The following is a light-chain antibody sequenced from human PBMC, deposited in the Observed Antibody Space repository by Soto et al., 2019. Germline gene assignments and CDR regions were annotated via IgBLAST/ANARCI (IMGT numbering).Light chain of an antibody. CDR1: SSNIGAGYD. CDR3: QSYDSSLSAWV. J-gene: IGLJ3*02. CDR2: GDN. Sequence: QSVLTQPPSVSGAPGQRVTISCTGSSSNIGAGYDVHWYQQLPGTAPKLLIYGDNNRPSGGPDRFSGSKSGTSASLAITGLQAEDEADYYCQSYDSSLSAWVFGGGTKLTVL. V-gene: IGLV1-40*01.